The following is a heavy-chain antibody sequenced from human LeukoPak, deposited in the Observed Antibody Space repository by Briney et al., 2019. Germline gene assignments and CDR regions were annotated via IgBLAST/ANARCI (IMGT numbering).Heavy chain of an antibody. CDR1: GYTFTGYY. Sequence: ASVKVSCKASGYTFTGYYMHWVRKAPGQGLEWMGWINPNSAGTNYAQKFQGRVTMTRDTSISTAYMELSRLRSDDTAVYYCARANYIVVVPAYDYWGQGTLDTVAS. V-gene: IGHV1-2*02. J-gene: IGHJ4*02. CDR2: INPNSAGT. D-gene: IGHD2-2*01. CDR3: ARANYIVVVPAYDY.